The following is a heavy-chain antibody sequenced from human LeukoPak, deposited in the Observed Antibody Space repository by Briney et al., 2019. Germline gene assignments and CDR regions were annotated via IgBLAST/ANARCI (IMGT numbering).Heavy chain of an antibody. Sequence: ASVKVSCKASGYTFTSYYMHWVRQAPGQGLEWMGWINPNSGGTNYAQKFQGRVTMTRDTSISTAYMELSRLRSDDTAVYYCASTTYSSSWYDYWGQGTLVTVSS. CDR2: INPNSGGT. CDR1: GYTFTSYY. D-gene: IGHD6-13*01. CDR3: ASTTYSSSWYDY. J-gene: IGHJ4*02. V-gene: IGHV1-2*02.